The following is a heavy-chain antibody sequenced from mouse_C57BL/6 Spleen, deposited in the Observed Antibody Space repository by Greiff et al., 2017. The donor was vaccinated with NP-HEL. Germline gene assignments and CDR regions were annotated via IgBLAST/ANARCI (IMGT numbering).Heavy chain of an antibody. Sequence: EVQLQQSGPELVKPGASVKLSCKASGYSFTGYYMNWVKQSSEKSLEWIGEINPSTGGTTYNQKFKAKATLTVDKSSSPAYMQLKSLTSENSAVYYCARPYYGSSSAWFAYWGQGTLVTVSA. D-gene: IGHD1-1*01. CDR3: ARPYYGSSSAWFAY. V-gene: IGHV1-42*01. CDR2: INPSTGGT. CDR1: GYSFTGYY. J-gene: IGHJ3*01.